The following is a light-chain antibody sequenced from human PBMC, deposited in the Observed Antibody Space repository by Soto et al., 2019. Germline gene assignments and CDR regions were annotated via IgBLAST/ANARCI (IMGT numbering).Light chain of an antibody. Sequence: DIQMTQSPSSLSASVGDRVTITCRASQGITNNLAWYQQKPGKVPKLLIYGASTLQSGVPSRFSGSGSGTDFTLTISSLQSEDVATYYCQKYNSAPWTFGQGTKVEIK. V-gene: IGKV1-27*01. J-gene: IGKJ1*01. CDR1: QGITNN. CDR2: GAS. CDR3: QKYNSAPWT.